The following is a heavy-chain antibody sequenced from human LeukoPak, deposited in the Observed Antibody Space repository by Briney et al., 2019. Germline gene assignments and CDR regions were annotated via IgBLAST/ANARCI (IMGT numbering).Heavy chain of an antibody. CDR2: INPNNGDT. J-gene: IGHJ4*02. CDR3: ARDSIGGALDFDY. V-gene: IGHV1-2*02. CDR1: GYTFSDYH. D-gene: IGHD3-16*01. Sequence: WASVKVSCKTSGYTFSDYHMHWVRQAPGQGLEWMGWINPNNGDTNYAQSFRGRVTMTRDTSIGTAFMELSGLRSGDTAIYFCARDSIGGALDFDYGGQGTLVSVSS.